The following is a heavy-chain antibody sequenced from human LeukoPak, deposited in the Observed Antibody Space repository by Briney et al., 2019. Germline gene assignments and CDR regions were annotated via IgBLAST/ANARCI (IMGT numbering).Heavy chain of an antibody. Sequence: GGSLRLSCAASGFTFSSYAMSWVRQAPGKGLEWVSAISGSGGSTYYADSVKGRFTISRDNSENTLYLQMNRLRAEDTAVYYCAKAMTTVTCFDYWGQGTLVTVSS. CDR1: GFTFSSYA. D-gene: IGHD4-17*01. J-gene: IGHJ4*02. CDR3: AKAMTTVTCFDY. V-gene: IGHV3-23*01. CDR2: ISGSGGST.